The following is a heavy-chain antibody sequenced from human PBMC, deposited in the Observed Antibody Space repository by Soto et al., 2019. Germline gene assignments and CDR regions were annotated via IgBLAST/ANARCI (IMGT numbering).Heavy chain of an antibody. CDR1: GGSISSSSYY. CDR3: ARHETGTYYYVSGSYPFDY. D-gene: IGHD3-10*01. V-gene: IGHV4-39*01. J-gene: IGHJ4*02. Sequence: QLQLQESGPGLVKPSETLSLTCTVSGGSISSSSYYWGWIRQPPGKGLEWIGSIYYSGSTYYNPSLKSRVTISVDTSKNQFALKLSSVSAADTAVYYCARHETGTYYYVSGSYPFDYWGQGTLVTVSS. CDR2: IYYSGST.